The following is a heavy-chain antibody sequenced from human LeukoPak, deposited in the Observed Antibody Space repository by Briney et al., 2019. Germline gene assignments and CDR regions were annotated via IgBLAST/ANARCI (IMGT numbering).Heavy chain of an antibody. V-gene: IGHV4-59*01. CDR2: IYYSGST. Sequence: PSETLSLTCTVSGGSISSYYWSWIRQPPGKGLEWIGYIYYSGSTNYNPSLKSRVTISVDTSKDQFSLKLSSVTAADTAVYYCARETYGMDVWGKGTTVTVSS. CDR1: GGSISSYY. J-gene: IGHJ6*04. CDR3: ARETYGMDV.